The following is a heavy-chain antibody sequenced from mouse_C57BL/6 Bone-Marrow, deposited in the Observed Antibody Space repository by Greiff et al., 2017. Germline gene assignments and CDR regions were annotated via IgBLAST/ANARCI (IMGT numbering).Heavy chain of an antibody. Sequence: EVMLVESGGGLVQPGGSLKLSCAASGFTFSDYGMAWVRQGPRKGPEWVAFISNLAYSIYYADTVTGRFTISREDAKNTLYLQMSSLRSEDHAVYYCAGAEGGAMDYGGRGTAVTVTA. CDR2: ISNLAYSI. V-gene: IGHV5-15*01. J-gene: IGHJ4*01. CDR1: GFTFSDYG. D-gene: IGHD3-3*01. CDR3: AGAEGGAMDY.